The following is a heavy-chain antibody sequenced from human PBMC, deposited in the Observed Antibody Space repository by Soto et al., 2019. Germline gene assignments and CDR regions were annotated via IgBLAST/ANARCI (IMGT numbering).Heavy chain of an antibody. J-gene: IGHJ4*02. D-gene: IGHD6-13*01. CDR1: GFTFSNYA. CDR3: SPRGMAIRGSHY. CDR2: ISASGGST. V-gene: IGHV3-23*01. Sequence: PGGSLRLSCAVSGFTFSNYAMNWVRQPPGKGLEWVATISASGGSTYYADSVKGRFTTSRDNTKQTPFLLMNSLRADDTAVYFCSPRGMAIRGSHYWGQGTLVTVSS.